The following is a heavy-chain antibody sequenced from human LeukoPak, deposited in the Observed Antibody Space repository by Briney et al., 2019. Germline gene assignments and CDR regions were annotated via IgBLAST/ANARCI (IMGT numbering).Heavy chain of an antibody. CDR1: GGSFSGYY. D-gene: IGHD3-10*01. V-gene: IGHV4-34*01. CDR2: INHSGST. CDR3: ARGRVLLWFGELGQYYFDY. J-gene: IGHJ4*02. Sequence: PSETLSLTCAVYGGSFSGYYWSWIRQPPGKGLEWIGEINHSGSTNYNPSLKSRVTISVDTSKNQFSLKLSSVTAADTAVYYCARGRVLLWFGELGQYYFDYWGQGTLVTVSS.